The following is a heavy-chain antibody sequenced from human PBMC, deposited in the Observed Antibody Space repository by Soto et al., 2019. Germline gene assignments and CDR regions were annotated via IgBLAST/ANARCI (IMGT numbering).Heavy chain of an antibody. D-gene: IGHD3-10*01. CDR3: ARDPLLFFVIRGGDYYFDY. CDR2: ISTYNDNT. CDR1: GYTFSSYG. Sequence: QVQLVQSGAEVKKPGASVKVSCKASGYTFSSYGITWVRQAPGQGLEWLGWISTYNDNTNYTQKLQGRVTMTTDTPTTTAYMELRSLRSVDTAVYYCARDPLLFFVIRGGDYYFDYWGQGTLVTVSS. V-gene: IGHV1-18*01. J-gene: IGHJ4*02.